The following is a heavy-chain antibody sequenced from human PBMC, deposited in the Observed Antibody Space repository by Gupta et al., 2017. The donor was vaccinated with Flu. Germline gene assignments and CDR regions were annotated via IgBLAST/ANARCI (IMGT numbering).Heavy chain of an antibody. CDR3: AKSTPGRDFTAFDL. V-gene: IGHV3-48*02. CDR1: GFRFGIVR. CDR2: ISSAGDII. J-gene: IGHJ5*02. D-gene: IGHD2-21*02. Sequence: EAQLVESGGDLVQPGGSLRLSCTASGFRFGIVRMNWVRQAPEKELEWVSYISSAGDIIYYADSGKGRFTISRDNARNSVYLQMNSLRDEDTAGYYCAKSTPGRDFTAFDLWGQGTLVPVSS.